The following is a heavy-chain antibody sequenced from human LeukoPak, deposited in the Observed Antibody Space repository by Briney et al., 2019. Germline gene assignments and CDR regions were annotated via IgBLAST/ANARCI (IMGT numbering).Heavy chain of an antibody. CDR1: GYTFTSYG. CDR3: AREIRARYYDILTGYYKGWFDP. CDR2: ISAYNGNT. J-gene: IGHJ5*02. Sequence: ASVKVSCKASGYTFTSYGISWVRQAPGQGLEWMGWISAYNGNTNYAQKLQGRVTMTTDTSTSTAYMELRSLRSDGTAVYYCAREIRARYYDILTGYYKGWFDPWGQGTLVTVSS. V-gene: IGHV1-18*01. D-gene: IGHD3-9*01.